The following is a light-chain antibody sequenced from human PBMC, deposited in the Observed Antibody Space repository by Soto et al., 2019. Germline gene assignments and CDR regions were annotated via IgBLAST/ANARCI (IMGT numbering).Light chain of an antibody. CDR1: SGHSSYA. CDR2: LNSDGSH. V-gene: IGLV4-69*01. J-gene: IGLJ2*01. Sequence: QPVLTQSPSASASLGASVKLTCTLSSGHSSYAIAWHRQQPEKGPRYLMKLNSDGSHSKGDGIPDRFSGSSSGAERYLTISSLQSEDEADYYCQTWGTDIVVFGGGTKVTVL. CDR3: QTWGTDIVV.